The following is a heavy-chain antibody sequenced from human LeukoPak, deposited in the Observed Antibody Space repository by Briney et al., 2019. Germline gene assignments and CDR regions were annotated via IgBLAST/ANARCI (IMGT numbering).Heavy chain of an antibody. CDR1: GFTVNNNY. D-gene: IGHD2-21*01. J-gene: IGHJ4*02. V-gene: IGHV3-15*01. CDR3: ITPLPYSAQ. Sequence: GGSLRLSCAASGFTVNNNYVSWVRQAPGKGLEWVGRIKPKTDGETTEYAAPVKDRFSISRDDSKSMMYLQMNSLKTEDTAVYYCITPLPYSAQGGQGTLVTVSS. CDR2: IKPKTDGETT.